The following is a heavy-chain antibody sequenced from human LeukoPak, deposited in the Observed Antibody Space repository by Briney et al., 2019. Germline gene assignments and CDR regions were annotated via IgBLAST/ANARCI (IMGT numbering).Heavy chain of an antibody. CDR2: IKQDGSEK. CDR1: GFTFSSYW. V-gene: IGHV3-7*01. Sequence: GGSLRLSCAASGFTFSSYWMSWVRQAPGKGLEWVANIKQDGSEKYYVDSVKGRFTISRDNAKNSLYLQMNSLRAEDTAVYYCARVYPPFKPYSSGWYFPFRYYYYYMDVWGKGTTVTISS. J-gene: IGHJ6*03. D-gene: IGHD6-19*01. CDR3: ARVYPPFKPYSSGWYFPFRYYYYYMDV.